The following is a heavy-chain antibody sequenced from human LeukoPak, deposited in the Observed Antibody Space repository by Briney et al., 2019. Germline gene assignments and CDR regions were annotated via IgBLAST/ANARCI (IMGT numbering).Heavy chain of an antibody. J-gene: IGHJ6*03. CDR3: ASCEQDF. D-gene: IGHD1/OR15-1a*01. CDR2: INHSGSS. Sequence: PSETLSLTCAVYGGSFSGYYWSWIRQPPGKGLEWIGEINHSGSSNYNPSLKSRVTISVDTSKNQFSLKLSSVTAADTAVYYCASCEQDFWGKGTTVTVSS. CDR1: GGSFSGYY. V-gene: IGHV4-34*01.